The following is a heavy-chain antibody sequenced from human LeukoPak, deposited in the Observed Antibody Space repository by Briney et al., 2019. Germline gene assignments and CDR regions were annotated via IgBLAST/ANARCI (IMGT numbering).Heavy chain of an antibody. CDR1: GFTFDDYA. CDR3: ARVDTAMVHMDV. CDR2: ISWNSGSI. V-gene: IGHV3-9*01. D-gene: IGHD5-18*01. Sequence: GRSLRLSCAASGFTFDDYAMHWVRQAPGKGLEWVSSISWNSGSIGYADSVKGRFTISRDNAKNSLYLQMNSLRAEDTAVYYCARVDTAMVHMDVWGQGTTVTVSS. J-gene: IGHJ6*02.